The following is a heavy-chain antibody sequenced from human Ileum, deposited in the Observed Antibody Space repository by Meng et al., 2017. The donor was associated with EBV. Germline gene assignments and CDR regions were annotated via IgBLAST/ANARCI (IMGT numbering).Heavy chain of an antibody. CDR2: IYYSGST. V-gene: IGHV4-28*01. CDR1: GYSISSTNW. Sequence: QVQLQDGGPGLVKPSDTLSLTCAVAGYSISSTNWWGWIRQPPGKGLEWIGYIYYSGSTSYNPSLKSRVTMSVDTSKNQFSLNLNSVTAVDTAVYYCARNVPGTSAYYDWGQGTLVTVSS. J-gene: IGHJ4*02. D-gene: IGHD3-22*01. CDR3: ARNVPGTSAYYD.